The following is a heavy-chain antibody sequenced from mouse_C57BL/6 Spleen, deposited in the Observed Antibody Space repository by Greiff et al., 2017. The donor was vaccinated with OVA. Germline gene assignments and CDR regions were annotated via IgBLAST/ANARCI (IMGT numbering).Heavy chain of an antibody. Sequence: VHLVESGPGLVQPSQSLSITCTVSGFSLTSYGVHWVRQSPGKGLEWLGVIWSGGSTDYNAAFISRLSISKDNSKSQVFFKMNSLQADDTAIYYCARVYYGNPFYAMDYWGQGTSVTVSS. CDR2: IWSGGST. CDR3: ARVYYGNPFYAMDY. J-gene: IGHJ4*01. V-gene: IGHV2-2*01. CDR1: GFSLTSYG. D-gene: IGHD2-1*01.